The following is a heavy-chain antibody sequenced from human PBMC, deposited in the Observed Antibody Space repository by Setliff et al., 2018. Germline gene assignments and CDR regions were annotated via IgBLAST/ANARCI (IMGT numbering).Heavy chain of an antibody. CDR2: IITNTGKT. CDR3: ARFGGSCSSSSCYASDL. Sequence: GASVKVSCEASGYTFSTYGLHWVRQAPGQGPEWMGMIITNTGKTSYAQKFQGRVTMTTDTSTGTGYMELRSLRSDDTAVYFCARFGGSCSSSSCYASDLWGQGTMVTVSS. J-gene: IGHJ3*01. D-gene: IGHD2-2*01. V-gene: IGHV1-18*01. CDR1: GYTFSTYG.